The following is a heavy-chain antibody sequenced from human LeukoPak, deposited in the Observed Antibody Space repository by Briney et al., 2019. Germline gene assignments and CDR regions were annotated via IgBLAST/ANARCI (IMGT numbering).Heavy chain of an antibody. J-gene: IGHJ4*02. CDR2: IYHSGST. CDR3: ARVGCSSTSCYPRRDY. Sequence: SETLSLTCAVSGYSISSGYYWGWIRQPPGKGLEWIGSIYHSGSTYYKPSLKSRFTISVDTSKNQFSLKLSSVTAADTAVYYCARVGCSSTSCYPRRDYWGQGTLVAVSS. V-gene: IGHV4-38-2*01. CDR1: GYSISSGYY. D-gene: IGHD2-2*01.